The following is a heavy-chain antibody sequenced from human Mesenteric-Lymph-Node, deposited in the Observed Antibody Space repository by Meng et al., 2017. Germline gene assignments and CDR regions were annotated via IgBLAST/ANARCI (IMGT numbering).Heavy chain of an antibody. CDR2: IYYSGST. V-gene: IGHV4-59*08. CDR3: ARQSGYFDY. J-gene: IGHJ4*02. D-gene: IGHD3-10*01. CDR1: VYSISSSYY. Sequence: QWLPKEPAPRLVQPSDTRAPTCAVSVYSISSSYYWSWIRQPPGKGLEWIGHIYYSGSTNYNPSLKIRVTISVDTSKNQFSLKLSSVTATDTAVYYCARQSGYFDYWGQGTLVTVSS.